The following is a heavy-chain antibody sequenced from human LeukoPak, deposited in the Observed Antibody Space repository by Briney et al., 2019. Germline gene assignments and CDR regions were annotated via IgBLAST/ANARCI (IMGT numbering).Heavy chain of an antibody. Sequence: ASVKVSCKASGYTFTSYDINWVRQATGQGLEWMEWMNPNSGNTGYAQMFQGRVTMTRNTSISTAYMELSSLRSEDTAVYYCARVEVVPAASYYYYGMDVWGQGTTVTVSS. V-gene: IGHV1-8*01. CDR2: MNPNSGNT. CDR1: GYTFTSYD. D-gene: IGHD2-2*01. CDR3: ARVEVVPAASYYYYGMDV. J-gene: IGHJ6*02.